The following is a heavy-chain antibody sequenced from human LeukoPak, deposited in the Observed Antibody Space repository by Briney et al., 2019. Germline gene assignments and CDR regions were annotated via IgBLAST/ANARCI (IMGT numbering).Heavy chain of an antibody. D-gene: IGHD2-2*01. CDR2: ISSSSGYI. V-gene: IGHV3-21*01. CDR1: GFTFSSYS. CDR3: AGVPAAVYYYYYYMDV. Sequence: PGGSLRLSCAASGFTFSSYSMNWVRQAPGKGLEWVSSISSSSGYIYYADSVKGRFTISRDNSKNTLYLQMNSLRAEDTAVYYCAGVPAAVYYYYYYMDVWGKGTTVTISS. J-gene: IGHJ6*03.